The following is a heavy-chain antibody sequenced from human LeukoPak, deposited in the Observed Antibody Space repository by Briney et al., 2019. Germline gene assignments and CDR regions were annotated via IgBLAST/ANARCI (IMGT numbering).Heavy chain of an antibody. D-gene: IGHD6-6*01. CDR1: GGSISNYY. J-gene: IGHJ6*03. Sequence: PSETLSLTCTVSGGSISNYYWSWIRQPPGKGLEWIGYIYYSGSTKYDPSLKSRVTISVDTSKDQFSLRLSSVTAADTAVYYCARDWGVSARPGYMDVWGKGTTVTVSS. V-gene: IGHV4-59*01. CDR3: ARDWGVSARPGYMDV. CDR2: IYYSGST.